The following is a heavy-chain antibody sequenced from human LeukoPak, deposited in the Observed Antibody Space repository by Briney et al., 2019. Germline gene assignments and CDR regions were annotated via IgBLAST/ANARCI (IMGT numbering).Heavy chain of an antibody. J-gene: IGHJ6*02. CDR1: DGSISSYY. V-gene: IGHV4-59*12. D-gene: IGHD2-2*01. Sequence: SETLSLTCTVSDGSISSYYWSWIRQPPGKGLEWIGYIYHSGSTNNNPSLKSRVTISVDKSKNQFSLKLSSVTAADTAVYYCARDRDLDCSSTSCYYYYGMDVWGQGTTVTVSS. CDR2: IYHSGST. CDR3: ARDRDLDCSSTSCYYYYGMDV.